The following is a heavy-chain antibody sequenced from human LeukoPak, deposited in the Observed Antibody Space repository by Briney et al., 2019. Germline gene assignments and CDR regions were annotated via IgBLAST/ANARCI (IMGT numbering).Heavy chain of an antibody. D-gene: IGHD5-18*01. CDR2: IYHSGST. J-gene: IGHJ5*02. CDR1: GGSISSGGYS. Sequence: ASETPSLTCAVSGGSISSGGYSWSWIRQPPGKGLEWIGYIYHSGSTYYNPSLKSRVTISVDRSKNQFSLKLSSVTAADTAVYYCARAPYRGYSYGYVGGDWFDPWGQGTLVTVSS. CDR3: ARAPYRGYSYGYVGGDWFDP. V-gene: IGHV4-30-2*01.